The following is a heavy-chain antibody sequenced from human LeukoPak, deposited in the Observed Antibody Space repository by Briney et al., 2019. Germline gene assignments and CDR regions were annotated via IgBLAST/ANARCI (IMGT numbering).Heavy chain of an antibody. J-gene: IGHJ4*02. CDR2: INHSGST. V-gene: IGHV4-34*01. D-gene: IGHD2-2*01. CDR3: ARGVQDIVVVPAARNFDY. Sequence: PSETLSLTCAVYGGSFSGYYWSWIRQPPGKGLEWIGEINHSGSTNYNPSLKSRVPISVDTSKNQLSLKLSSVTAADTAVYYCARGVQDIVVVPAARNFDYWGQGTLVTVSS. CDR1: GGSFSGYY.